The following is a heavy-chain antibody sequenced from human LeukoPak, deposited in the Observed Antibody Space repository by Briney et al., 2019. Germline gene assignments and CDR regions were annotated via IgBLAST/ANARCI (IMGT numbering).Heavy chain of an antibody. CDR1: GYTFTNYW. D-gene: IGHD6-6*01. V-gene: IGHV5-51*01. J-gene: IGHJ4*02. CDR3: ARQGYSSSSRFDY. Sequence: GESLKISCKGSGYTFTNYWIGWVRQMPGKGMEWMGIIYPGDSDTRYSPSFQGQVTISADKSISTAYPQWSSLKASDTAMYYCARQGYSSSSRFDYWGQGTPVTVSS. CDR2: IYPGDSDT.